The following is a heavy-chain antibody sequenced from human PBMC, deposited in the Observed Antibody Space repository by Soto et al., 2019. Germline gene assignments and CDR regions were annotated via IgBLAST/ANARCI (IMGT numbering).Heavy chain of an antibody. J-gene: IGHJ6*02. D-gene: IGHD2-2*01. CDR1: GHLFNKYG. Sequence: ASVKVSCKASGHLFNKYGYNWVRQTPGQGLEWVGWISANSGNTRYAQKIQGRATMTTDTSTSTIYMELRSLTSDDTAVYYCARGTPYCSSSNCYDGMDVWGQGTTVTSP. CDR3: ARGTPYCSSSNCYDGMDV. CDR2: ISANSGNT. V-gene: IGHV1-18*01.